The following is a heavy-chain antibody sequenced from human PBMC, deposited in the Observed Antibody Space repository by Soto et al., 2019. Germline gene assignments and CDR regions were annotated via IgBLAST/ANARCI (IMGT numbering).Heavy chain of an antibody. CDR3: ARDRELVYDILTGYPAHYYYYGMDV. CDR2: ISSSISYI. D-gene: IGHD3-9*01. Sequence: PGGSLRLSCAASGFTFSSYSMNWVRQAPGKGLEWVSSISSSISYIYYADSVKGRFTISRDNAKNSLYLQMNSLRAEDTAVYYCARDRELVYDILTGYPAHYYYYGMDVWGQGTTVTVSS. V-gene: IGHV3-21*01. CDR1: GFTFSSYS. J-gene: IGHJ6*02.